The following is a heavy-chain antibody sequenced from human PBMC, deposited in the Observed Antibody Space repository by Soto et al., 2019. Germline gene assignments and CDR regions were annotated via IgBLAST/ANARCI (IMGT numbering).Heavy chain of an antibody. Sequence: EGSLRLFCVASRFSFSSYEMSWVRQAAGKGLEWVSRVSLTGDRTNYAGSVKGRFTVSRDNFKNTLYLEMDSLRPEDTAIYYCARGGGYCTPTSCAIDSWGRGTPVTVSS. CDR1: RFSFSSYE. D-gene: IGHD2-8*01. J-gene: IGHJ4*02. CDR2: VSLTGDRT. CDR3: ARGGGYCTPTSCAIDS. V-gene: IGHV3-23*01.